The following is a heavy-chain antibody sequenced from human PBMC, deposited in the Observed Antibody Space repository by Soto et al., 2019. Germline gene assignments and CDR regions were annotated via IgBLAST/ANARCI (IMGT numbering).Heavy chain of an antibody. CDR1: GFTFSSYA. CDR3: AKELVEMKAYYFDY. D-gene: IGHD6-6*01. J-gene: IGHJ4*02. Sequence: LRLSCAASGFTFSSYAMSWVRQAPGKGLEWVSAISDSGGSTYYTDSVKGRFTISRDTSKNTLYLQMNSLRAADTAVYYCAKELVEMKAYYFDYWGQGTLVTVSS. CDR2: ISDSGGST. V-gene: IGHV3-23*01.